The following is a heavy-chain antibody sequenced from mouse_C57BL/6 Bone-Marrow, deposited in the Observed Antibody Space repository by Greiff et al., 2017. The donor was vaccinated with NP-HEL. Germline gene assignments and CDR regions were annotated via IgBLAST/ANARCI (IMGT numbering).Heavy chain of an antibody. CDR1: GYTFTDYE. J-gene: IGHJ4*01. CDR2: IDPETGGT. Sequence: VQLQQSGAELVRPGASVTLSCKASGYTFTDYEMHWVKQTPVHGLEWIGAIDPETGGTAYNQKFKGKAILTADKSSSTAYMELRSLTSEDSAVYYCTRKAYYSNYYYAMDYWGQGTSVTSPQ. V-gene: IGHV1-15*01. D-gene: IGHD2-5*01. CDR3: TRKAYYSNYYYAMDY.